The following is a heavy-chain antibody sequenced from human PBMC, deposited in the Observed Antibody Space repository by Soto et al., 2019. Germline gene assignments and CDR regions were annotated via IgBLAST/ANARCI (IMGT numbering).Heavy chain of an antibody. D-gene: IGHD6-6*01. Sequence: GSLRLSCAASGFTFSSYAMSWVRQAPGKGLEWVSAISGSGGSTYYADSVKGRFTISRDNSKNTLYLQMNSLRAEDTAVYYCAQNPRPSYSSSSYWGQGTLVTVSS. J-gene: IGHJ4*02. CDR1: GFTFSSYA. CDR2: ISGSGGST. CDR3: AQNPRPSYSSSSY. V-gene: IGHV3-23*01.